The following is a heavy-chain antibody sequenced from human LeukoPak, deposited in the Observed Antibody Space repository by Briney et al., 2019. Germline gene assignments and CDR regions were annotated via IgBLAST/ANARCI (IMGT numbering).Heavy chain of an antibody. V-gene: IGHV4-39*07. CDR3: ARDSRDSSGYLGFDY. D-gene: IGHD3-22*01. J-gene: IGHJ4*02. CDR2: IYYSGST. Sequence: SETLSLTCTVSGGSISSSSYYWGWIRQPPGKGLEWIGSIYYSGSTYYNPSLKSRVTISVDTSKNQFSLKLSSVTAADTAVYYCARDSRDSSGYLGFDYWGQGTLVTVSS. CDR1: GGSISSSSYY.